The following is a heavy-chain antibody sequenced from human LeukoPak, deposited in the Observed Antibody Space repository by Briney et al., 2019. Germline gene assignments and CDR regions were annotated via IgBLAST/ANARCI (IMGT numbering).Heavy chain of an antibody. CDR3: AGDFCSGGSCYIEFDY. Sequence: ASVKVSCKASGYTFTSYYMHWVRQAPGQGLEWMGIINPSGGSTSYAQKFQDRVTMTRDTSTSTVYMELSSLRSEDTAVYYCAGDFCSGGSCYIEFDYWGQGTLVTVSS. CDR1: GYTFTSYY. CDR2: INPSGGST. V-gene: IGHV1-46*01. D-gene: IGHD2-15*01. J-gene: IGHJ4*02.